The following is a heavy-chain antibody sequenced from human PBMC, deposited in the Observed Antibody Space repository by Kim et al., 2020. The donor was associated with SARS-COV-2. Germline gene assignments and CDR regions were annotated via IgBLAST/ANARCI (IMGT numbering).Heavy chain of an antibody. Sequence: GGSLRLSCAASGFTFSSYEMNWVRQAPGKGLEWVSYISSSGSTIYYADSVKGRFTISRDNAKNSLYLQMNSLRAEDTAVYYCARVAIYSSSPPGMDVWGQGTTVTVSS. CDR1: GFTFSSYE. CDR2: ISSSGSTI. J-gene: IGHJ6*02. D-gene: IGHD6-13*01. V-gene: IGHV3-48*03. CDR3: ARVAIYSSSPPGMDV.